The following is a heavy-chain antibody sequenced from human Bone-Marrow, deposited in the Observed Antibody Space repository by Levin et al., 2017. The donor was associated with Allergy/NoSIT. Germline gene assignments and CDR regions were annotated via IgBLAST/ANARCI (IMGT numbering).Heavy chain of an antibody. Sequence: SCAVSGLTVSSNYIVWVRQAPGEGLEWVSIIYSGGSIYYADSVKGRFTISRDNSKNTVYLQMTSLRAEDTAVYYCARGRDDDFWSGYFFDYWGQGTLVTVSS. CDR2: IYSGGSI. V-gene: IGHV3-66*01. J-gene: IGHJ4*02. CDR3: ARGRDDDFWSGYFFDY. D-gene: IGHD3-3*01. CDR1: GLTVSSNY.